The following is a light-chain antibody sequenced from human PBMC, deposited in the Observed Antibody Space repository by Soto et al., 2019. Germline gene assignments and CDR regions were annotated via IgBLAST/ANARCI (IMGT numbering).Light chain of an antibody. J-gene: IGKJ4*01. CDR2: DTS. Sequence: EVGLTQSPATPSVSPGEGVTLSCIAIQGIGDTLACYQHQPAQTPRLLIYDTSARATGVPAMFSGSRSGREFTLTIQRLQSEDFAIYYCQRYKNWPLTFGGGTKV. CDR1: QGIGDT. CDR3: QRYKNWPLT. V-gene: IGKV3-15*01.